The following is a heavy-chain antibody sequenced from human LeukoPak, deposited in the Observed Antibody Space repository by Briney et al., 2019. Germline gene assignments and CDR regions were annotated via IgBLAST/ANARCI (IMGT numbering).Heavy chain of an antibody. CDR1: GGSISSYY. CDR3: ARNRYNWNYGGFDY. CDR2: IYYSGST. V-gene: IGHV4-59*01. J-gene: IGHJ4*02. Sequence: SETLSLTCTVSGGSISSYYWSWIRQSPGKGLEWIGYIYYSGSTNYNPSLKGRVTISVDTSKNQFSLKLSSVTAADTAVYYCARNRYNWNYGGFDYWGQGTLVTVSS. D-gene: IGHD1-7*01.